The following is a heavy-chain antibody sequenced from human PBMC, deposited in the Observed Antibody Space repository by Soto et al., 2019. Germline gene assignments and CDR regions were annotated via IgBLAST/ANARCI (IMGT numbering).Heavy chain of an antibody. J-gene: IGHJ4*02. CDR1: GFTFSDYW. D-gene: IGHD3-16*01. CDR3: AKDLGGDADY. CDR2: IKRDGSTT. V-gene: IGHV3-74*01. Sequence: PGGSLRLSCAASGFTFSDYWMHWVRQAPGKGLEWVSRIKRDGSTTNYADYVKGRFTISRDNSKNTLYLQMNSLRAEDTAVYYCAKDLGGDADYWGQGTLVTVSS.